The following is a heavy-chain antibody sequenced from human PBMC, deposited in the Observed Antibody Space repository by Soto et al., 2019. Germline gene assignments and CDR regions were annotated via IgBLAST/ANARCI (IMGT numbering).Heavy chain of an antibody. CDR2: FLASGGNT. J-gene: IGHJ4*02. V-gene: IGHV1-46*01. CDR1: GYNFFSYY. CDR3: ARGGATIFGVIDS. D-gene: IGHD3-3*02. Sequence: AASVKVSCKASGYNFFSYYIHWVRQAPGQGLEWMGRFLASGGNTDYAQRFRGRVSMTRDTSTTNTVSLELTSLTSDDTAVYYCARGGATIFGVIDSWGQGTRVTVSS.